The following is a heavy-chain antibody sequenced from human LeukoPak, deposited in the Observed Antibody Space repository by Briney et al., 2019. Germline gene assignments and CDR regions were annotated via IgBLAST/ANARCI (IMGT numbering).Heavy chain of an antibody. V-gene: IGHV3-74*01. CDR3: AKDQNGDLGDY. CDR2: INSDGSSI. CDR1: GFSFSTSW. J-gene: IGHJ4*02. Sequence: GGSLRLSCAASGFSFSTSWMHWVRQAPGKGLVWVSRINSDGSSISYADSVKGRFTISRDNARNTLFLQMNSLRAEDTAVYYCAKDQNGDLGDYWGQGTLVTVSS. D-gene: IGHD3-10*01.